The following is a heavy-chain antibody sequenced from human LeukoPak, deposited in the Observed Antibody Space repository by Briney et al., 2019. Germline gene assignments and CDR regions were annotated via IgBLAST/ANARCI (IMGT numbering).Heavy chain of an antibody. CDR3: ARDVVGSEDYDSSGYYDY. V-gene: IGHV4-4*07. D-gene: IGHD3-22*01. Sequence: SETLSLTCTVSGGSISSYYWSWIRQPAGKGLEWIGRIYTSGSTNYNPSLKSRVTMSVDTSKNQFSLKLSSVTAADTAVYYCARDVVGSEDYDSSGYYDYWGQGTLVTVSS. J-gene: IGHJ4*02. CDR1: GGSISSYY. CDR2: IYTSGST.